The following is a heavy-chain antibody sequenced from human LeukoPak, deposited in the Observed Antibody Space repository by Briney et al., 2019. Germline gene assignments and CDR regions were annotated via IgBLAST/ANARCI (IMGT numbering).Heavy chain of an antibody. CDR2: ISAYNGNT. D-gene: IGHD4-17*01. J-gene: IGHJ6*03. CDR1: GYTFTSYG. CDR3: ARGSARDSYGDSPGGYYYYMDV. Sequence: GASVKVSCKASGYTFTSYGISWVRQAPEQGLGWMGWISAYNGNTNYAQKLQGRVTMTTNTSTSTAYMELRSLRSEDTAVYYCARGSARDSYGDSPGGYYYYMDVWGKGTTVTVSS. V-gene: IGHV1-18*01.